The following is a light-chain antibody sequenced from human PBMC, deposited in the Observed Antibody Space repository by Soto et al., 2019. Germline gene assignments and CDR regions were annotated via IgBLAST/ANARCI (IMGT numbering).Light chain of an antibody. CDR3: QQRSNWLT. V-gene: IGKV3-11*01. CDR2: DAS. Sequence: EIVLTQSPATLCLSPWERATLSCRASQSVSIYLAWYQRKPGQAPRLLIYDASNRATGIPARFSGSGSGTDFTLTISSLEPEDFAVYYCQQRSNWLTFGGGTKVEIK. J-gene: IGKJ4*01. CDR1: QSVSIY.